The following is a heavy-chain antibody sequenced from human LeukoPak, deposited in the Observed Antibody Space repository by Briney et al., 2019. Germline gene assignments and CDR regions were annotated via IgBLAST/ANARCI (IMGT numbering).Heavy chain of an antibody. CDR3: AKDDRYGVKLDY. J-gene: IGHJ4*02. V-gene: IGHV3-30*02. Sequence: PGGSLRLSCAATGFTFSSYGMHWVRQAPGKGLEWVAFIRYDGSNKYYADSVKGRFTISRDNSKNTLYLQMNSLRAEDTAVYYCAKDDRYGVKLDYWGQGTLVTVSS. CDR2: IRYDGSNK. CDR1: GFTFSSYG. D-gene: IGHD4-17*01.